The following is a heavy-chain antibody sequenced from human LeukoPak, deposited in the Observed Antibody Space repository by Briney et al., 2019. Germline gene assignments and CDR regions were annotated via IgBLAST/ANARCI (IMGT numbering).Heavy chain of an antibody. Sequence: SETLSLTCTVSGGSISSGDYYWSWIRQPPGKGLEWIGYIYYSGSTYYNPSLKSRVTISVDTSKNQFSLKLSSVTAADTAVYYCARGSSGSHYFDYWGQGTLVTVSS. CDR2: IYYSGST. CDR3: ARGSSGSHYFDY. D-gene: IGHD3-10*01. CDR1: GGSISSGDYY. J-gene: IGHJ4*02. V-gene: IGHV4-30-4*01.